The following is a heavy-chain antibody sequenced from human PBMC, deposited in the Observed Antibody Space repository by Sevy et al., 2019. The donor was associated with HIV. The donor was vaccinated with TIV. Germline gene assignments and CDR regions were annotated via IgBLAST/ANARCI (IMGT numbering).Heavy chain of an antibody. CDR2: IYYSGST. J-gene: IGHJ6*03. Sequence: ASETLSLTCTVSGGSISSYYWSWIRQPPGKGLEWIGYIYYSGSTNYNPSLKSRVTISVDTSKNQFSLKLSSVTAADTAVYYCARVTGYYYYYMDVRGKGTTVTVSS. D-gene: IGHD3-9*01. CDR1: GGSISSYY. CDR3: ARVTGYYYYYMDV. V-gene: IGHV4-59*01.